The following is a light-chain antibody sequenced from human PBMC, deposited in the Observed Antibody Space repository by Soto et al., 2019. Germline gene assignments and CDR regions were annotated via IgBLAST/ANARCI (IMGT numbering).Light chain of an antibody. J-gene: IGLJ3*02. CDR2: EVS. Sequence: QSALTQPASVSGSPGQSITISCTGTSSDVGGYNYVSWYQQHPGRAPKLMIYEVSNRPSGVSYRFSGSRSGNTASLIISGLHAEDEADYYCSSYTSSSTWVFGGGTKLTVL. V-gene: IGLV2-14*01. CDR1: SSDVGGYNY. CDR3: SSYTSSSTWV.